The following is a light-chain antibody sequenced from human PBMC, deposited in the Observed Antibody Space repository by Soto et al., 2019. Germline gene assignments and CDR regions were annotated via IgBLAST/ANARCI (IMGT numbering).Light chain of an antibody. CDR1: QSLLHSNGYNY. Sequence: DIVMTQSPLSLPVTPGEPASISCRSSQSLLHSNGYNYLVWYLQKPGQSPQLLISLGSNRAAGVPDRISGSGSGTDFTLKISRVEAENVGVYYCIQALQTPTFGQGTKVEIK. V-gene: IGKV2-28*01. J-gene: IGKJ1*01. CDR3: IQALQTPT. CDR2: LGS.